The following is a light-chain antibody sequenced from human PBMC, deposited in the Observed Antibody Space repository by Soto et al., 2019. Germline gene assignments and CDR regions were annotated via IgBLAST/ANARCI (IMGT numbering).Light chain of an antibody. Sequence: QSVLTQPPSVSGSPGQRVTISCTGSSCNIGAGYDVYWYQQLPGRAPKLLIYGNTNRPSGVPDRFSGSKSGTSASLAISGLQAEDEADYYCLSFESSLSVIFGGGTKLTVL. CDR3: LSFESSLSVI. CDR2: GNT. V-gene: IGLV1-40*01. J-gene: IGLJ2*01. CDR1: SCNIGAGYD.